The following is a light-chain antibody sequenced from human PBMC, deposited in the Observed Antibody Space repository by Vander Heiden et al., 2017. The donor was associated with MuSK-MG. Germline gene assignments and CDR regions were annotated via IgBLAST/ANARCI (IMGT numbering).Light chain of an antibody. CDR1: QGISNS. CDR3: QQYDSTPLCT. Sequence: DIQMPQSPSSLSSAVGDRVTITCRASQGISNSLAWYQQKPGKAPKLLLYAASRLESGVPSRFSGSGSGTDYTLPISSRQPEDFATYYCQQYDSTPLCTFGQGTKLEIK. J-gene: IGKJ2*02. CDR2: AAS. V-gene: IGKV1-NL1*01.